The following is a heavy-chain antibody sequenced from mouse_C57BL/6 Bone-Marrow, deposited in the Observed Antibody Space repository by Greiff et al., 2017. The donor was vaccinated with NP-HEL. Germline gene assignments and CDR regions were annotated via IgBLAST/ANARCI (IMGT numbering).Heavy chain of an antibody. CDR3: ARADYYGSFDY. J-gene: IGHJ2*01. V-gene: IGHV1-81*01. CDR2: IYPRSGNT. Sequence: VKLQESGAELARPGASVKLSCKASGYTFTSYGISWVKQRTGQGLEWIGEIYPRSGNTYYNEKFKGKATLTADKSSSTAYMELRSLTSEDSAVYFCARADYYGSFDYWGQGTTLTVSS. D-gene: IGHD1-1*01. CDR1: GYTFTSYG.